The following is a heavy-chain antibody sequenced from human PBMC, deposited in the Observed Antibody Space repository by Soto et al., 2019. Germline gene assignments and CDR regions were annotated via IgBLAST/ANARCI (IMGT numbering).Heavy chain of an antibody. V-gene: IGHV1-69*12. J-gene: IGHJ6*02. Sequence: QVQLVQSGAEVKKPGSSVKVSCKASGGTFSSYAISWVLQAPGQGLEWMGGIIPIFGTADYAQKFPCRVTLTADESTSTADMQLSSLRSEDTAVYYCARYPTDYYNYGLDGLGQGTTVTVYS. CDR1: GGTFSSYA. CDR3: ARYPTDYYNYGLDG. CDR2: IIPIFGTA.